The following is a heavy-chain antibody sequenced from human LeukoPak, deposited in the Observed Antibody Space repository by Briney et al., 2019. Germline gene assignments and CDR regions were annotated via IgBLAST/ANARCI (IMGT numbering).Heavy chain of an antibody. Sequence: GGSLRLSCAASGFTVSSTYMNWVRQAPGKGLEWVSVITSGGNSYYADSVKGRFTISRDNSKNTLYLQMNSLRAEDTAVYYCARDQGSFDYWGQGTLVTVSS. CDR1: GFTVSSTY. CDR2: ITSGGNS. J-gene: IGHJ4*02. CDR3: ARDQGSFDY. V-gene: IGHV3-66*01.